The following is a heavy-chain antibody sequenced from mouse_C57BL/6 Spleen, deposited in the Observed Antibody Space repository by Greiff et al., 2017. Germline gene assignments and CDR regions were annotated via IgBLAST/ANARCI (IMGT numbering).Heavy chain of an antibody. V-gene: IGHV1-69*01. Sequence: QVQLQQPGAELVMPGASVKLSCKASGYTFTSYWMHWVKQRPGQGLEWIGEIDPSDSYTNYNQKFKGKSTLTVDKSSSTADMKLSSLTSEGSAVYYCARRAYYFDYWGQGTTLTVSS. J-gene: IGHJ2*01. CDR2: IDPSDSYT. CDR1: GYTFTSYW. D-gene: IGHD6-1*01. CDR3: ARRAYYFDY.